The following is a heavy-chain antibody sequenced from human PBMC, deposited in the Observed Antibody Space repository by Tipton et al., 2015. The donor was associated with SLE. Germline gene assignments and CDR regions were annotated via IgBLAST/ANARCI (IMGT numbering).Heavy chain of an antibody. CDR1: GGSFSDYY. J-gene: IGHJ4*02. Sequence: TLSLTCAVYGGSFSDYYWNWIRKPPGKGLEWIGEINHSGTTNYNPSLKSRVTISVDTSKNQFSLKVNSVTAADTAMYYCARRRWGGSSSHFDYWGQGTLVTVSS. CDR2: INHSGTT. D-gene: IGHD1-26*01. V-gene: IGHV4-34*01. CDR3: ARRRWGGSSSHFDY.